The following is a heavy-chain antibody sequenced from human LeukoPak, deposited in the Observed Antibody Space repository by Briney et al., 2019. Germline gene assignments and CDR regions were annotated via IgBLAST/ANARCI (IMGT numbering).Heavy chain of an antibody. V-gene: IGHV4-4*07. CDR3: AREDDYGDLEGFFDL. D-gene: IGHD4-17*01. J-gene: IGHJ2*01. CDR1: GGSISSYY. Sequence: EPSETLSLTCTVSGGSISSYYWSWIRQPAGKGLEWIGRFYTSGSTNYNTSLKSRVTMSIDTSKNQFSLNLSSVTAADTAVYYCAREDDYGDLEGFFDLWGRGTLVIVSS. CDR2: FYTSGST.